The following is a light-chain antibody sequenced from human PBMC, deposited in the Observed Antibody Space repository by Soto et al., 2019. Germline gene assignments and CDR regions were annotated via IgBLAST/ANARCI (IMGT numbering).Light chain of an antibody. J-gene: IGKJ4*01. CDR3: QQYNEWPPLT. V-gene: IGKV3D-15*01. CDR1: QTVRNN. Sequence: VLTQAPGTLYLSPGERAPLACRASQTVRNNYLAWYQQKPGQAPRLLIYDASSRATGIPDRFSGGGSGTEFTLTISRLQSEDFAIYYCQQYNEWPPLTFGGGTKVDIK. CDR2: DAS.